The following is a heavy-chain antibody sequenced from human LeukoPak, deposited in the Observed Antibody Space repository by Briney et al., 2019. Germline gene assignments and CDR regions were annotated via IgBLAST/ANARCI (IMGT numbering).Heavy chain of an antibody. V-gene: IGHV1-46*01. CDR2: IIPSDGFT. D-gene: IGHD5-24*01. Sequence: ASVKVSCKASGYTFSSYYVHWVRQAPGQGLEWMGMIIPSDGFTSYAQKFQGRVTMTRDMSTSTVYMELSSLRSDDTAMYYCARVELATISWGQGTLVTVSS. J-gene: IGHJ4*02. CDR1: GYTFSSYY. CDR3: ARVELATIS.